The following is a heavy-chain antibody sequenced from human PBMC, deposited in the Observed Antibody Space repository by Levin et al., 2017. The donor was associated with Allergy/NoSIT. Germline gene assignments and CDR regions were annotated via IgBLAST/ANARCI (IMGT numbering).Heavy chain of an antibody. Sequence: ASVKVSCKASGYTFTGYYMHWVRQAPGQGLEWMGWINPNSGGTNYAQKFQGRVTMTRDTSISTAYMELSRLRSDDTAVYYCARGSYCSGGSCYEGYWGQGTLVTVSS. V-gene: IGHV1-2*02. J-gene: IGHJ4*02. CDR1: GYTFTGYY. D-gene: IGHD2-15*01. CDR2: INPNSGGT. CDR3: ARGSYCSGGSCYEGY.